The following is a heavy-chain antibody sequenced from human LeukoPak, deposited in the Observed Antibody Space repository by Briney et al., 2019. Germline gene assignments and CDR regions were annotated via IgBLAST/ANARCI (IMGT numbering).Heavy chain of an antibody. CDR2: IYSSGST. Sequence: SETLSLTCTVSGGSINNYYWSWIRQPAEKGLEWIGHIYSSGSTNYNPSLKSRVIMSVDTSKNQFSLKLSSVTAADTAVYYCARVRRVYYMDVWGKGTTVTVSS. CDR1: GGSINNYY. CDR3: ARVRRVYYMDV. V-gene: IGHV4-4*07. J-gene: IGHJ6*03. D-gene: IGHD4/OR15-4a*01.